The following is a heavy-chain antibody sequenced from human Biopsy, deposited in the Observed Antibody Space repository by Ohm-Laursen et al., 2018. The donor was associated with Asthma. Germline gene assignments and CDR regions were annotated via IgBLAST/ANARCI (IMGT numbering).Heavy chain of an antibody. Sequence: GTLSLTCTVSPGSISAYWWNWIRQLPGKGLEWIGYVYSTGSTMYNPSLKSRVTISVDTSTNQVSLKLSSVTAADTAVYYCARATSTGSQSGPHYFDHGGQGALVTVSS. CDR2: VYSTGST. CDR1: PGSISAYW. D-gene: IGHD2-2*01. CDR3: ARATSTGSQSGPHYFDH. V-gene: IGHV4-59*01. J-gene: IGHJ4*02.